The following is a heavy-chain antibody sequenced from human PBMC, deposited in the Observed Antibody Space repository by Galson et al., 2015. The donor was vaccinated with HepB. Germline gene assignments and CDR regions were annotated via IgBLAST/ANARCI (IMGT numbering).Heavy chain of an antibody. CDR3: ARFLYGDFVKYFDY. V-gene: IGHV2-70*01. J-gene: IGHJ4*02. CDR1: EFSLSTSGMC. CDR2: IDWDANK. D-gene: IGHD4-17*01. Sequence: PALVKPTQTLTLTCSFSEFSLSTSGMCASWLRQPPGKALEWLALIDWDANKYYNTSLKTRLSISKDTSKTQVVLTMSNLDPVDTATYYCARFLYGDFVKYFDYWGQGILVTVSS.